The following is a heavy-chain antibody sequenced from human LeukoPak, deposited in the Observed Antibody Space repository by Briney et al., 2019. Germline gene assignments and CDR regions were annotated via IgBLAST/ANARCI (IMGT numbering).Heavy chain of an antibody. CDR2: IKQDGSEK. CDR1: GFTFSSYW. J-gene: IGHJ4*02. V-gene: IGHV3-7*01. CDR3: ARRPKHRWGMYSSGWYAFDY. D-gene: IGHD6-19*01. Sequence: GSLRLSCAASGFTFSSYWMSWVRQAPGKGLEWVANIKQDGSEKYYVDSVKGRFTISRDNAKNSLYLQMNSLRAEDTAVYYRARRPKHRWGMYSSGWYAFDYWGQGTLVTVSS.